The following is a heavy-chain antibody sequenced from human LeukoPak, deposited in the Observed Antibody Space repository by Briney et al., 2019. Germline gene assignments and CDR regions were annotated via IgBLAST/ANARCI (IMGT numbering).Heavy chain of an antibody. J-gene: IGHJ6*03. CDR1: GGSISSGSYY. CDR3: ATHCSSTSCYYYYYMDV. V-gene: IGHV4-61*02. CDR2: IYTSGST. Sequence: SQTLSLTCTVSGGSISSGSYYWSWIRQPAGKGLEWIGRIYTSGSTNYNPSLKSRVTISVDTSKNQFSLKLSSVTAADTAVYYCATHCSSTSCYYYYYMDVWGKGTTVTVSS. D-gene: IGHD2-2*01.